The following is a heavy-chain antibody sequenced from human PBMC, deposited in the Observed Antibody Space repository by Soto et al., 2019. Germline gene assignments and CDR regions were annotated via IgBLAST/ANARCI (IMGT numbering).Heavy chain of an antibody. D-gene: IGHD4-4*01. CDR2: INWNGGST. CDR1: GFTFDDYG. J-gene: IGHJ4*02. V-gene: IGHV3-20*04. Sequence: PGGSLRLSCAASGFTFDDYGINWVRQAPGKGLEWVSSINWNGGSTGYADSVKGRFTISRDNAKNSLYLQMNSLRAEDTAVYYCVRLVGNSWLDHWGQGTLVTVSS. CDR3: VRLVGNSWLDH.